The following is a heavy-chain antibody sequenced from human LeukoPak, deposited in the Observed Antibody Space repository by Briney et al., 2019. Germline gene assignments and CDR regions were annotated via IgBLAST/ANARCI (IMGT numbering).Heavy chain of an antibody. V-gene: IGHV4-39*01. J-gene: IGHJ4*02. CDR3: ARGYGYSYGSVDY. D-gene: IGHD5-18*01. CDR2: IYYSGST. CDR1: GGSISSSSYY. Sequence: PSETLSLTCTVSGGSISSSSYYWGWIRQPPGKGLEWIGSIYYSGSTYYNPSLKSRVTISVDTSKNQFSLKLSSVTAADTAVYYCARGYGYSYGSVDYRGQGTLVTVSS.